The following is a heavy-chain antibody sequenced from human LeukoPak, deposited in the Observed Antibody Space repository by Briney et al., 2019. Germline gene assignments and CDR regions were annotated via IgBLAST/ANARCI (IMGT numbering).Heavy chain of an antibody. CDR1: GYTFTSYG. J-gene: IGHJ4*02. Sequence: GASVKVSCKASGYTFTSYGISWVRQAPGQGLEWMGWISAYNGNTNYAQKLQGRVAMTTDTSTSTAYMELRSLRSDDTAVYYCARDLGIAVAGRYFDYWGQGTLVTVSS. V-gene: IGHV1-18*04. D-gene: IGHD6-19*01. CDR3: ARDLGIAVAGRYFDY. CDR2: ISAYNGNT.